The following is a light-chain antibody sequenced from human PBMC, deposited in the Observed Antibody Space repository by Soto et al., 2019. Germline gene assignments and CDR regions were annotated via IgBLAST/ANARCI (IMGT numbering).Light chain of an antibody. CDR3: QQYISTPWT. J-gene: IGKJ1*01. CDR2: GAS. CDR1: QSINAN. V-gene: IGKV3-11*01. Sequence: EIVLTQSPATLSLSPVERATLPCRASQSINANLAWYQQKPGQAPSLLMYGASNRATGIPDRFSGSGSGSGTDFTLTISRLEPEDFAVYYCQQYISTPWTFGQGTKVDIK.